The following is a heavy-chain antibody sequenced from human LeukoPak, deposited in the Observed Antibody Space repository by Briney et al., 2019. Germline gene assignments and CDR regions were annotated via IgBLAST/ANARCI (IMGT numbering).Heavy chain of an antibody. CDR1: GFISSDYW. Sequence: GGSLRLSCAASGFISSDYWMHWVRHAPGKGVVWVSRMNSDGTTTNYADSVKGRFTISRDNAKNTLYLQMNSLRAEDTAVYYCARGRGLYGWFDPWGQGTLVTVSS. D-gene: IGHD4-17*01. J-gene: IGHJ5*02. CDR3: ARGRGLYGWFDP. CDR2: MNSDGTTT. V-gene: IGHV3-74*01.